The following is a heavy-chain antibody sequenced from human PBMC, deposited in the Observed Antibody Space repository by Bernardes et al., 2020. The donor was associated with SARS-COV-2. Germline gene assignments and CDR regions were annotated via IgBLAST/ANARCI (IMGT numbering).Heavy chain of an antibody. D-gene: IGHD1-1*01. CDR2: ISGNTINT. J-gene: IGHJ4*02. CDR3: AKKFVGNPLAGLIDY. CDR1: GFTFSSNA. V-gene: IGHV3-23*01. Sequence: GGSLRLSCAASGFTFSSNAMSWVRQAPGEGLEWVSTISGNTINTYYADSVKGRFTISRDNSMNTMYLQMSSLRVEDTAVYFCAKKFVGNPLAGLIDYWGQGTLVTVSS.